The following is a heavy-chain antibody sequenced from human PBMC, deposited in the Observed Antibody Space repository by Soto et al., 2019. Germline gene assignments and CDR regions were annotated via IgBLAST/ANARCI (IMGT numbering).Heavy chain of an antibody. CDR2: MNPNSGNT. D-gene: IGHD3-10*01. J-gene: IGHJ3*02. CDR3: ARYPYTSYCIEGSCSYDAFDI. V-gene: IGHV1-8*01. Sequence: QVQMVQSGAEVKKPGASVKVSCRASGYSFTSYDVNWVRQATGQGLEWMGWMNPNSGNTAFAEKFQGRVTMTRDTPISTAYMELSSLTYEDTAVYYCARYPYTSYCIEGSCSYDAFDIGGQGTVVTVSS. CDR1: GYSFTSYD.